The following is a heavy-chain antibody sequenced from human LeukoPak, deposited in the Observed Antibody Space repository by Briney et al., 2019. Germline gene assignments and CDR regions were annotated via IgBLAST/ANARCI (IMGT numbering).Heavy chain of an antibody. CDR3: ARYHYYGSGSYFGY. J-gene: IGHJ4*02. V-gene: IGHV3-30*04. Sequence: GGSLRLSGTASGFTFSTYPMHWVRQAPGKGLEWVAVISYAGNSQYYADSVKGRFTISRDNSKNTLYLQMNSLRAEDTAVYYCARYHYYGSGSYFGYWGQGTLATVSS. D-gene: IGHD3-10*01. CDR2: ISYAGNSQ. CDR1: GFTFSTYP.